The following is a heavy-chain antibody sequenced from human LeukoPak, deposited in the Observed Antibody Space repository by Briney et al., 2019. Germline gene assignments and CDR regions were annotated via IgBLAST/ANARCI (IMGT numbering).Heavy chain of an antibody. CDR2: RYYSGST. D-gene: IGHD2-2*01. CDR3: ARQYCSSSRCYFDH. Sequence: SETLSLTCTASVGSISSSYWSWIRQPPGEGLEWIGYRYYSGSTNYNPSLQSRVAISLDTSKNQVSRMWNSVTAADPAVYSCARQYCSSSRCYFDHWAQRTLVSV. J-gene: IGHJ4*02. V-gene: IGHV4-59*01. CDR1: VGSISSSY.